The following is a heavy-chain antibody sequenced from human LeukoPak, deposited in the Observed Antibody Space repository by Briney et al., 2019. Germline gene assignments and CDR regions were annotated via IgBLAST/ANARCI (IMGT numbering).Heavy chain of an antibody. V-gene: IGHV3-21*04. J-gene: IGHJ6*02. CDR3: ARDSSSWYGGSDDYYGMDV. CDR1: GFTFSSYS. CDR2: ISSSSSYI. Sequence: PGGSLRLPCAASGFTFSSYSMNWVRQAPGKGLEWVSSISSSSSYIYYADSVKGRFTISRDNAKNSLYLQMNSLRAEDTAVYYCARDSSSWYGGSDDYYGMDVWGQGTTVTVSS. D-gene: IGHD6-13*01.